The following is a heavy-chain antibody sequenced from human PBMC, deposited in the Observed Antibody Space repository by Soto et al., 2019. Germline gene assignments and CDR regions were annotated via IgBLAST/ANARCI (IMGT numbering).Heavy chain of an antibody. CDR2: VYYSGTT. Sequence: QLQESGPGLVKPSQTLSLTCTVSGASINNNDYYWSWIRQTPGKGLEWIGYVYYSGTTDYIPSLKSRLSMSIDKSQKQFTLQLNSVTAADTATYYCARMSYFYDKWYFDLWGRGTLVTVSS. D-gene: IGHD3-22*01. CDR1: GASINNNDYY. J-gene: IGHJ2*01. V-gene: IGHV4-30-4*01. CDR3: ARMSYFYDKWYFDL.